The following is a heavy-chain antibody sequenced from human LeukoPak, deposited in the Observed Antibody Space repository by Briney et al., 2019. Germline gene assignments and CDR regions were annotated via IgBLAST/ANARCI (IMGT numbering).Heavy chain of an antibody. D-gene: IGHD5-24*01. CDR2: ISTSSSYI. Sequence: GGSLRLSCAASGFTFSSYSMNWVRQAPGKGLEWVSSISTSSSYIYYADSVKGRFTISRDNAKNSLYLQMNSLRAEDTAVYYCARAYSGWLQFLDYWGQGTLVTVSS. J-gene: IGHJ4*02. CDR1: GFTFSSYS. V-gene: IGHV3-21*01. CDR3: ARAYSGWLQFLDY.